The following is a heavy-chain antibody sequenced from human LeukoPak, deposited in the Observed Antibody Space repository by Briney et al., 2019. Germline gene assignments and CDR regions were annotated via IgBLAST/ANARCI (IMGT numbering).Heavy chain of an antibody. CDR1: GFTFSSYA. CDR3: ARSKYCSSTSCYRILDY. D-gene: IGHD2-2*02. V-gene: IGHV3-30-3*01. Sequence: GRSLRLSCAASGFTFSSYAMHWVRQAPGKGLEWVAVISYDGSNKYYADSVKGRFTISRDNSKNTLYLQMNSLRAEDTAVYYCARSKYCSSTSCYRILDYWGQGTLVTVSS. J-gene: IGHJ4*02. CDR2: ISYDGSNK.